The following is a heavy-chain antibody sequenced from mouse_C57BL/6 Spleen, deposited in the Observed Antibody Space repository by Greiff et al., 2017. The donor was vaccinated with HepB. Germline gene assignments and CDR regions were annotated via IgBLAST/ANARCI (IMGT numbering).Heavy chain of an antibody. CDR2: IDPENGDT. CDR3: TTSPNYGSSSAWFAY. V-gene: IGHV14-4*01. D-gene: IGHD1-1*01. CDR1: GFNIKDDY. J-gene: IGHJ3*01. Sequence: SGAELVRPGASVKLSCTASGFNIKDDYMHWVKQRPEQGLEWIGWIDPENGDTEYASKFQGKATITADTSSNTAYLQLSSLTSEDTAVYYCTTSPNYGSSSAWFAYWGQGTLVTVSA.